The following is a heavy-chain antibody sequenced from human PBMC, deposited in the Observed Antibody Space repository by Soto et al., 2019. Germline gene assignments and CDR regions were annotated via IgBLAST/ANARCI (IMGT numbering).Heavy chain of an antibody. D-gene: IGHD6-19*01. J-gene: IGHJ4*02. CDR2: TYYRSKWYK. CDR3: ARGAVADYSRVFDY. Sequence: PSQTLSLTCAISVDSVSSNRAAWNWVRQSPSRGLEWLGRTYYRSKWYKDYDLSVKSRITINLDTPKNQISLQLNSVTPEDTAVYYCARGAVADYSRVFDYWGQGTLVTVSS. V-gene: IGHV6-1*01. CDR1: VDSVSSNRAA.